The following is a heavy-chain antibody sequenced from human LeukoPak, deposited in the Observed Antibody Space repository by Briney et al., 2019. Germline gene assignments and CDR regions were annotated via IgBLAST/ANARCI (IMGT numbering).Heavy chain of an antibody. CDR1: GYSFTGYY. V-gene: IGHV1-2*06. J-gene: IGHJ4*02. D-gene: IGHD5-24*01. Sequence: ASVTVSCKASGYSFTGYYMHWVRLPPPQGLEWMGRINLNSGGTNNAQKFQGRVTMTRDTSISTAYMALSRLRSDDTAADYCARVGSRDGYNYYGYWGQGTLVTVSS. CDR2: INLNSGGT. CDR3: ARVGSRDGYNYYGY.